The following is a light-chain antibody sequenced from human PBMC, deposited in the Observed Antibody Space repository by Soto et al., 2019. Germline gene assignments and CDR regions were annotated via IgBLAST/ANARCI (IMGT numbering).Light chain of an antibody. J-gene: IGLJ1*01. CDR3: AAWDDSLNGRYV. Sequence: QSVLTQPPSAYGTPGQRVSISCSGSSSNIGSNTVNWYQQLPGTAPKLLIYSNNQRPSGVPDRFSGSKSGTSASLAISGLQSEDEADYYCAAWDDSLNGRYVFGTGTMLTVL. CDR1: SSNIGSNT. CDR2: SNN. V-gene: IGLV1-44*01.